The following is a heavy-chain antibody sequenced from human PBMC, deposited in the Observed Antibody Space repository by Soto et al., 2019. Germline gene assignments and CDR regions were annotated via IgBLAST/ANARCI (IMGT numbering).Heavy chain of an antibody. CDR3: ARIGFDGH. V-gene: IGHV1-18*01. J-gene: IGHJ1*01. D-gene: IGHD3-9*01. CDR2: ISVYNDNT. CDR1: GYTFTSKG. Sequence: QVQLVQSGREIKKPGASVKVSCKAFGYTFTSKGIGWVRQAPGQGLEWMGWISVYNDNTNYALKFQGRVTMTTETSSSTAYMELRSLKSDDTAVYYCARIGFDGHWGQGTLVTVSS.